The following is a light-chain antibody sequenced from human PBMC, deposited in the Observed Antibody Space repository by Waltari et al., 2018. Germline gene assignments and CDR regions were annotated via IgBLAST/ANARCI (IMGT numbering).Light chain of an antibody. Sequence: EIVLTQSPGTLSLSPGERATLSCRASQSLDSNYLAWYQRKPGQAPRRVIYGASRRATGVPDRFSGSGSGTDFTLIISRLEPEDFAVYYCQQYGSSPRYTFGQGTRLEIK. CDR2: GAS. V-gene: IGKV3-20*01. CDR1: QSLDSNY. CDR3: QQYGSSPRYT. J-gene: IGKJ2*01.